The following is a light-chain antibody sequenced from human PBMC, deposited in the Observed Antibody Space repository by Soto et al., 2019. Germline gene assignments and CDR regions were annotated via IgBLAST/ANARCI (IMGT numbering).Light chain of an antibody. CDR3: QQYNNWPRT. J-gene: IGKJ2*01. CDR2: GAS. V-gene: IGKV3-15*01. CDR1: QSVSSN. Sequence: EIVMTQSPATLSVSPGERATLSCRASQSVSSNLAWYQQKPCQAPRLLIYGASTRATGIPARFSGSGSGTEFTLTISSLQSEDFAVYYCQQYNNWPRTFGQATTLEIK.